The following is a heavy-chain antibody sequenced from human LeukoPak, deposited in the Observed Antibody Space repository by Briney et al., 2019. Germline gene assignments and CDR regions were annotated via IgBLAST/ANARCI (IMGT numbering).Heavy chain of an antibody. CDR2: IYPSDSDT. V-gene: IGHV5-51*01. J-gene: IGHJ4*02. CDR1: GYSFTSYW. D-gene: IGHD4-17*01. Sequence: GESLKISCKGSGYSFTSYWIGWVRQMPGKGLELMGIIYPSDSDTRYSPSFQGQVTFSADKSINTAYLQWSSLKASDTAMYYCARADGDYILDYWGQGTLVTVSS. CDR3: ARADGDYILDY.